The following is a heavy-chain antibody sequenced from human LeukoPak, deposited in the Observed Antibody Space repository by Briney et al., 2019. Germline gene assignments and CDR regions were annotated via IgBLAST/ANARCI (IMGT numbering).Heavy chain of an antibody. D-gene: IGHD6-19*01. J-gene: IGHJ4*02. CDR2: IYHSGST. CDR1: GYSISSGYY. Sequence: PSETLSLTCTVSGYSISSGYYRGWIRQPPGKGLEWIGSIYHSGSTYYNPSLKSRVTISVDTSKNQFSLKLSSVTAADTAVYYCARDGNGWYFDYWGQGTLVTVSS. CDR3: ARDGNGWYFDY. V-gene: IGHV4-38-2*02.